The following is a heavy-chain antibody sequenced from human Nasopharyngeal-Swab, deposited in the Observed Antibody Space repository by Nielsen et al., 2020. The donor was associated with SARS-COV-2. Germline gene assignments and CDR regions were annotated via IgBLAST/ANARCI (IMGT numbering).Heavy chain of an antibody. V-gene: IGHV3-21*01. D-gene: IGHD1-26*01. CDR3: ARGSLGGATTPAFDI. J-gene: IGHJ3*02. CDR2: IYSSSSYM. Sequence: AGTLSLSCAASGFTFSSYIMNWVRQAPGKGLEWVSSIYSSSSYMYYADSVKGRVTISRHNAQNSLYKQMNSLRAEDTAVYYCARGSLGGATTPAFDIWGQGTMVTVSS. CDR1: GFTFSSYI.